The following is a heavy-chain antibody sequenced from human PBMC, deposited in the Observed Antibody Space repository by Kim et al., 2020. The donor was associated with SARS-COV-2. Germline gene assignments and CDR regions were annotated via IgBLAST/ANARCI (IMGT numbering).Heavy chain of an antibody. Sequence: ADSEKGRFTITRDNAKNSLYLQMNSLRAEDTALYYCAKDIGGDSSRAFDYWGQGTLVTVSS. V-gene: IGHV3-9*01. J-gene: IGHJ4*02. CDR3: AKDIGGDSSRAFDY. D-gene: IGHD3-22*01.